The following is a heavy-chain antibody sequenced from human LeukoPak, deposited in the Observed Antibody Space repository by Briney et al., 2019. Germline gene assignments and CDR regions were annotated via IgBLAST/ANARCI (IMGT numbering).Heavy chain of an antibody. D-gene: IGHD2-21*02. J-gene: IGHJ3*02. CDR3: AKDNALSSPYCGGDCFDAFDI. Sequence: GGSLRLSCAASGFTFSSYGMHWVRQAPGKGLEWVAVIWYDGSNKYYADSVKGRFTISRGNSKNTLYLQMNSLRAEDTAVYYCAKDNALSSPYCGGDCFDAFDIWGQGTMVTVSS. CDR1: GFTFSSYG. CDR2: IWYDGSNK. V-gene: IGHV3-33*06.